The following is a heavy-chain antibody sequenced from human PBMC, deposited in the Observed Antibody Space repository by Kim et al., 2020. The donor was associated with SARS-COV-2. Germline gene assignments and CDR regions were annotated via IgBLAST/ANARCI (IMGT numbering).Heavy chain of an antibody. J-gene: IGHJ4*02. V-gene: IGHV4-34*01. Sequence: NDNPSLKSRVTISVDTSKNQFSLKLSAVTAADTAVYYCASVRIAAGRQDYWGQGTLVTISS. D-gene: IGHD6-25*01. CDR3: ASVRIAAGRQDY.